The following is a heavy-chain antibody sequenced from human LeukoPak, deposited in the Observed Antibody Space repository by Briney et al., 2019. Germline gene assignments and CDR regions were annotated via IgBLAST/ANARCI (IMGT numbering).Heavy chain of an antibody. D-gene: IGHD2-15*01. CDR3: ARVGLAATTRATFDY. Sequence: GGSLRLSCAASGFTFSSYWMHWVRQAPGKGLVWVSRINSDGSSTSYADSVKGRFTISGDNAKNTLYLQMNSLRAEDTAVYYCARVGLAATTRATFDYWGQGTLVTVSS. J-gene: IGHJ4*02. CDR1: GFTFSSYW. CDR2: INSDGSST. V-gene: IGHV3-74*01.